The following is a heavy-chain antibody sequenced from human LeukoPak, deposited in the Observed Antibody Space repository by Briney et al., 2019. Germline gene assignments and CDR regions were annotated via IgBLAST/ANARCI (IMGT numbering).Heavy chain of an antibody. CDR2: IYSGGST. CDR1: GFTFSSFN. CDR3: ARENFDSSGYYSYYFDF. J-gene: IGHJ4*02. D-gene: IGHD3-22*01. V-gene: IGHV3-53*01. Sequence: GGSLRLSCTASGFTFSSFNMNWVRQAPGKGLEWVSVIYSGGSTYCADSVKGRFTISRDNSKNTLYLQMSSLRAEDTAVYYCARENFDSSGYYSYYFDFWGQGTLVTVSS.